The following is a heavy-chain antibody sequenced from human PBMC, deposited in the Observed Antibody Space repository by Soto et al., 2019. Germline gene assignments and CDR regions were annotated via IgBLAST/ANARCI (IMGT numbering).Heavy chain of an antibody. CDR3: ARARAAAPDY. CDR2: INHSGST. CDR1: GGSFSGYY. V-gene: IGHV4-34*01. Sequence: QVQLQQWGAGLLKPSETLSLTCAVYGGSFSGYYWSWIRQPPGKGLEWIGEINHSGSTNYNPSLKRRVTISVDTSKNQFSLTLSSVTAADTAVYYCARARAAAPDYWGQGTLVTASS. D-gene: IGHD6-13*01. J-gene: IGHJ4*02.